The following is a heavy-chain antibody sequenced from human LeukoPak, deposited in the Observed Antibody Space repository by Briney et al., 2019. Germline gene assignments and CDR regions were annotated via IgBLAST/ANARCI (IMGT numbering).Heavy chain of an antibody. V-gene: IGHV1-46*03. CDR2: INPSGGST. J-gene: IGHJ4*02. D-gene: IGHD6-19*01. CDR3: ARAGFQMIAVAGAFDY. Sequence: ASVKVSCKASGYTFTSYYMHWVRQAPGQGLEWMGIINPSGGSTSYAQKFQGRVTMTRDTSTSTVYMELSSLRSEDTAVYYCARAGFQMIAVAGAFDYWGQGTLVTVSS. CDR1: GYTFTSYY.